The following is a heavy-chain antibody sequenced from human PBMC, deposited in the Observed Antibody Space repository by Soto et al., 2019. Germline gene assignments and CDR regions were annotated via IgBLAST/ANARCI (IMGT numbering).Heavy chain of an antibody. CDR2: ITGTASST. CDR3: AKGAEGYVVSSRDS. V-gene: IGHV3-23*01. J-gene: IGHJ4*02. Sequence: EVQLLESGGGFVQPGGSLRLSCAASGFRFSDFAMTWVRQAPGRGLEWVSAITGTASSTYYADSVKGRFTISRDNSKNTLYPQINSLRDEDTAIYYCAKGAEGYVVSSRDSWGQGTLVTVSS. CDR1: GFRFSDFA. D-gene: IGHD5-12*01.